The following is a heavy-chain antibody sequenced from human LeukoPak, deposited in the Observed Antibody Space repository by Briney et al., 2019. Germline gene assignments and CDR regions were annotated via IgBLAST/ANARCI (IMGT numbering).Heavy chain of an antibody. D-gene: IGHD3-22*01. J-gene: IGHJ4*02. CDR2: IKQDGSEK. Sequence: PGGSLRLSCAASGFTSSSDWMSCVRHAPGKGLEWVANIKQDGSEKYYVDSVKGRFTISRDNAKNSLYLQMNSLRAEDTAVYYCASNYYDSSGYYDHRFDYWGQGTLVTVSS. CDR1: GFTSSSDW. CDR3: ASNYYDSSGYYDHRFDY. V-gene: IGHV3-7*01.